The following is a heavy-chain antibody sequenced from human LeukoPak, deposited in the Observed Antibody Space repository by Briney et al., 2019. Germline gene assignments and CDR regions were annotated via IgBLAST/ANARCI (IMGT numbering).Heavy chain of an antibody. Sequence: PGGSLRLSCPASGFTFDDYGMSWVRQAPGKGPEWVSGINWSGGSTGHADSVRGRFAIPRDNAKNSLYLQMNSLRAEDAALYYCARPRLRDYYFDYWGQGALV. CDR3: ARPRLRDYYFDY. V-gene: IGHV3-20*04. D-gene: IGHD4-17*01. CDR1: GFTFDDYG. J-gene: IGHJ4*02. CDR2: INWSGGST.